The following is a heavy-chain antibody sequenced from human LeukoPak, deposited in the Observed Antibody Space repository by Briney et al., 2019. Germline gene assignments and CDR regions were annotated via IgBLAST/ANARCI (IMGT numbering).Heavy chain of an antibody. J-gene: IGHJ4*02. CDR3: ARASKWPTSDY. V-gene: IGHV4-59*01. D-gene: IGHD5-12*01. Sequence: SETLSLTCTVSGGSISSYYWSWILQPPAKGLEWIGYIYYSGSTNYNPSLKSRVTISVDTSKNQFSLKLSSVTAADTAVYYCARASKWPTSDYWGQGTLVTVSS. CDR1: GGSISSYY. CDR2: IYYSGST.